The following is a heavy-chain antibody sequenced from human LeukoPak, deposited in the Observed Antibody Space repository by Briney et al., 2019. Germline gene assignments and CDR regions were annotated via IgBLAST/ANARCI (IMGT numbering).Heavy chain of an antibody. D-gene: IGHD3-10*01. CDR1: GGSISSSSYY. J-gene: IGHJ4*02. Sequence: SETLSLTCTVSGGSISSSSYYWGWIRQPPGKGLEWIGSIYYSGSTYYNPSLKSRVTISVDTSKNQFSLKLSSVTAADTAVYYCAREWGPYGSGTNRLFDYWGQGTLVTVSS. CDR3: AREWGPYGSGTNRLFDY. CDR2: IYYSGST. V-gene: IGHV4-39*07.